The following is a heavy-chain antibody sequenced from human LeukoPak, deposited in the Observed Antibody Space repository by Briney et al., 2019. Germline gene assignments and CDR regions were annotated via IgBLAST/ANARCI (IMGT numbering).Heavy chain of an antibody. Sequence: PSETLSLTCTVSGGSISSGSYYWSWIRRPAGKGLEWIGRIYTSGSTNYNPSLKSRVTISVDTSKNQFSLKLSSVTAADTAVYYCARVSRWGNWFDPWGQGTLVTVSS. CDR1: GGSISSGSYY. V-gene: IGHV4-61*02. CDR3: ARVSRWGNWFDP. CDR2: IYTSGST. J-gene: IGHJ5*02. D-gene: IGHD4-23*01.